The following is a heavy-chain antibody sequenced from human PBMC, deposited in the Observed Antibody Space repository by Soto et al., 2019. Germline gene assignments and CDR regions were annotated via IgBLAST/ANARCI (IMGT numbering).Heavy chain of an antibody. Sequence: QVQLQESGPGLVKPSETLSLTCTVSGGSISSYYWSWIRQPPGKGLEWIGYIYYSGSTNYNPSLKSRVTISVDTSKNQFSLKLSSXTAADTXVYXCAREXRDGXXYYFDYWGQGTLVTVSS. CDR2: IYYSGST. CDR3: AREXRDGXXYYFDY. D-gene: IGHD5-12*01. J-gene: IGHJ4*02. V-gene: IGHV4-59*01. CDR1: GGSISSYY.